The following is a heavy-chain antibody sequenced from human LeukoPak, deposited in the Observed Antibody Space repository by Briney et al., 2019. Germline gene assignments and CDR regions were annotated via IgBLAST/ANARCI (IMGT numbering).Heavy chain of an antibody. D-gene: IGHD3-22*01. V-gene: IGHV3-7*03. CDR3: AKDQLYDSSGYSLGFDY. CDR1: GFTFSTYW. CDR2: IKQDGSEK. Sequence: GGSLRLSCAASGFTFSTYWMSRVRQAPGKGLEWVAHIKQDGSEKYYVDSMKGRFTISRDNSKNTLYLQMHSLRAEDTAVYYCAKDQLYDSSGYSLGFDYWGQGTLVTVSS. J-gene: IGHJ4*02.